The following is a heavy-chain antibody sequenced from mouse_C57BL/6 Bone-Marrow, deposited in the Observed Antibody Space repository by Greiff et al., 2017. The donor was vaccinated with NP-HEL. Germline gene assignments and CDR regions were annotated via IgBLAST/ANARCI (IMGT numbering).Heavy chain of an antibody. D-gene: IGHD1-3*01. CDR2: IHPNSGST. CDR3: ARELRADY. CDR1: GYTFTSYW. J-gene: IGHJ2*01. Sequence: QVQLQQSGAELARPGASVKLSCKASGYTFTSYWMHWVKQRPGQGLEWIGMIHPNSGSTNYNEKFKSKATLTVDKSSSTAYMQLSSLTSEDSAVYYCARELRADYWGQGTTLTVSS. V-gene: IGHV1-64*01.